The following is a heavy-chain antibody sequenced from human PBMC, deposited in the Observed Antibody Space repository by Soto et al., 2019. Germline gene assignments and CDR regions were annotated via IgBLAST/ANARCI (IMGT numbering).Heavy chain of an antibody. CDR2: TYHNGSP. J-gene: IGHJ4*02. CDR1: GDSITKGGYS. CDR3: ARGDDFYDRRPRH. D-gene: IGHD3-22*01. V-gene: IGHV4-30-2*01. Sequence: QLQLQESGSGLVKPSQTLSLTCAVSGDSITKGGYSWNWIRQPPGKGLEWIGYTYHNGSPYYNPSLKSRLNISVDISKNQFSLTLRSVTAADTAVYYCARGDDFYDRRPRHWGQGTLVTVSS.